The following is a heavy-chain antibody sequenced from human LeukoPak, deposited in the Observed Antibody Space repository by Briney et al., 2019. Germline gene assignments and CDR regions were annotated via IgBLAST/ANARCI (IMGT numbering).Heavy chain of an antibody. D-gene: IGHD3-10*01. CDR2: IYYSGST. CDR1: GGSISSYY. Sequence: SETLSLTCTVSGGSISSYYWSWIRQPPGKGLEWIGYIYYSGSTNYNPSLKSRVTISVDTSKNQFSLKLSSVTAADTAVYYCARARESAITMVRGVISPGYMDVWGKGTTVTISS. CDR3: ARARESAITMVRGVISPGYMDV. V-gene: IGHV4-59*01. J-gene: IGHJ6*03.